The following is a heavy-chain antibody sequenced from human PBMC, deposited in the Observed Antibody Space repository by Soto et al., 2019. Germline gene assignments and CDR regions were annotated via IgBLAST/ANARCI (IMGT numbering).Heavy chain of an antibody. CDR2: VFDSGSST. D-gene: IGHD2-21*02. CDR1: GGSVSSNS. CDR3: ARSATDNWYFDL. J-gene: IGHJ2*01. V-gene: IGHV4-59*08. Sequence: QVQLQESGPGLVKPSETLSLTCTVSGGSVSSNSWSWVRQPPGRGLECIGYVFDSGSSTKYNPSLRGRLXIXVXXSNNQFSLNLTSVTAADTAVYYCARSATDNWYFDLWGRGTLVTVSS.